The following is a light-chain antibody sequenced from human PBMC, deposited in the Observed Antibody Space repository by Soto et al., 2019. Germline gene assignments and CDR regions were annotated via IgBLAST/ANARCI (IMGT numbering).Light chain of an antibody. CDR1: SSDVGGYKY. CDR2: EVS. V-gene: IGLV2-14*01. Sequence: QSALTQPASVSGSPGQSITISCTGTSSDVGGYKYVSWYQQHPDKAPKLIIFEVSNRPSGISSRFSGSKSGNTASLTISGLQAEDEADYYCASYTSSSTSGIFGRGTSSPS. CDR3: ASYTSSSTSGI. J-gene: IGLJ2*01.